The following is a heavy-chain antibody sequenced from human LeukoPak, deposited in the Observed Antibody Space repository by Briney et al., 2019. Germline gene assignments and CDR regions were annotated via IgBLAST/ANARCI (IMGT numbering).Heavy chain of an antibody. V-gene: IGHV1-2*02. CDR2: INPNSGGT. Sequence: ASVKVSCKASGYTFTGYYIHWVRQAPGQGLEWMGWINPNSGGTNYAQKFQGRVTMTRDTSLSTAYMELGRLRSEDTAVYYCAREYQLLGTVYNYFDPWGQGTLVTVSS. D-gene: IGHD2-2*01. CDR1: GYTFTGYY. CDR3: AREYQLLGTVYNYFDP. J-gene: IGHJ5*02.